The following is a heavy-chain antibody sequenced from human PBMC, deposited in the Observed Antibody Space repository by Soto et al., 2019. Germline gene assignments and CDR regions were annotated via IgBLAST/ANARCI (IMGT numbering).Heavy chain of an antibody. CDR3: ARYIYGQGFKA. CDR1: GDTFTNFD. V-gene: IGHV1-8*01. J-gene: IGHJ5*02. CDR2: MRANSGDT. D-gene: IGHD3-3*02. Sequence: QVQLVQPGAEVRKPGASVKVSCKASGDTFTNFDFNWVRQPTGQGLEWIGWMRANSGDTGHAQKFQGRVSMTRDTTMSTAYMELSSLRAEDTDVYYLARYIYGQGFKAWGQGTLVFVSS.